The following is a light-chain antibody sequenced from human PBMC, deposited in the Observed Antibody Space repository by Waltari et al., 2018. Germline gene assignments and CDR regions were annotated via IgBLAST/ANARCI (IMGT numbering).Light chain of an antibody. CDR3: QKYGTLPAT. CDR2: DAS. J-gene: IGKJ1*01. Sequence: EIVLTQSPGPLSLSPGERATLSCRASQGVSRTLAWSQRNPIQAPRLRIYDASTRATGIPDRFSGSGFGTDFSLTISRLEPEDFAVYYCQKYGTLPATFGQGTTVEIK. CDR1: QGVSRT. V-gene: IGKV3-20*01.